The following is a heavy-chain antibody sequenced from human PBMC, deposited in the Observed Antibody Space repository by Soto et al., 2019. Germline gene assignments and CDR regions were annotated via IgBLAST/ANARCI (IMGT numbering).Heavy chain of an antibody. CDR3: ARDHINGWKFDY. CDR2: ISGSDGKT. V-gene: IGHV3-23*01. D-gene: IGHD6-19*01. J-gene: IGHJ4*02. CDR1: GFSFGSYA. Sequence: VVSLRISGAGSGFSFGSYALSWVRQAPGKGLEWVSTISGSDGKTFYADSVKGRFTTSRDNTKNSFYLQMNSLRAEDTAVYYCARDHINGWKFDYWGRGTLVTVSS.